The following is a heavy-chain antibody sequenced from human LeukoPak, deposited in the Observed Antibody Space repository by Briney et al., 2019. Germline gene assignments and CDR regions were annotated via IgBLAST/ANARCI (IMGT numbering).Heavy chain of an antibody. CDR3: ASLGVTTFDY. CDR2: ISSSSSYI. D-gene: IGHD3-10*01. Sequence: NPGGSLSLSCSASGFTFSSYSMNWVRQAPGKGLEWVSSISSSSSYIYYADSVKGRFTISRDNAKNSLYLQMNSLRAEDTAVYYCASLGVTTFDYWGQGTLVTVSS. CDR1: GFTFSSYS. V-gene: IGHV3-21*01. J-gene: IGHJ4*02.